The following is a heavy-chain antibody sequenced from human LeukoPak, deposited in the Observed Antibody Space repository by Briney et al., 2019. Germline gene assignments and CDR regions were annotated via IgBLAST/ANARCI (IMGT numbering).Heavy chain of an antibody. D-gene: IGHD3-3*01. CDR1: GFTFDDYG. CDR3: ARVGYDFWSGPLIRTYYYYYMDV. J-gene: IGHJ6*03. Sequence: PGGSLRLSCAASGFTFDDYGMSWVRQAPGKGLEWVSGINWNGGSTGYADSVKGRFTISRDNAKNSLYLQMNSLRAEDTALYYCARVGYDFWSGPLIRTYYYYYMDVWGKGTTVTVSS. V-gene: IGHV3-20*04. CDR2: INWNGGST.